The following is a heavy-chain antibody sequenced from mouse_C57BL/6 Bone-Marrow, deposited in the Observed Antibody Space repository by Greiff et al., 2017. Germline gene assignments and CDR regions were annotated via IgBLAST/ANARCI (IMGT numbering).Heavy chain of an antibody. CDR1: GYTFTSYG. V-gene: IGHV1-81*01. Sequence: QVQLQQSGAELARPGASVKLSCKASGYTFTSYGISWVKQRTGQGLEWIGEIYPRSGNTYYNEKFKGKATLTADKSSSTAYMELRSLTYEDSAVYFCARSDRFAYWGQGTLVTVSA. J-gene: IGHJ3*01. CDR3: ARSDRFAY. CDR2: IYPRSGNT.